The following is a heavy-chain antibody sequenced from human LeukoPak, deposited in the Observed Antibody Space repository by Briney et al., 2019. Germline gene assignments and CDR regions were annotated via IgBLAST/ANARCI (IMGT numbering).Heavy chain of an antibody. D-gene: IGHD3-22*01. V-gene: IGHV3-23*01. CDR2: ISGSGGST. J-gene: IGHJ4*02. CDR3: AKDADPKNYYDSSGYDY. Sequence: GGPLRLSCAVSGFTFSSYAMSWVRQAPGKGLEWVSAISGSGGSTYYADSVKGRFTISRDNSKNTLYLQVNSLRAEGTAVYYCAKDADPKNYYDSSGYDYWGQGTLVTVSS. CDR1: GFTFSSYA.